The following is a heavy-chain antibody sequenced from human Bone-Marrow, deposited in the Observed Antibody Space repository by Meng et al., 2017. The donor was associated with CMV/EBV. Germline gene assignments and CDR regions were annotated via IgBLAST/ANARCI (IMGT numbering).Heavy chain of an antibody. J-gene: IGHJ4*02. CDR2: ISSSSSYI. Sequence: GESLKISCAASGFTFSSYSMNWVRQAPGKGLEWVSSISSSSSYIYSADSVKGRFTISRDNAKNSLYLQMNSLRAEDTAVYYCARGMVGVPAAIYPTLDYWGQGTLVTVYS. CDR1: GFTFSSYS. CDR3: ARGMVGVPAAIYPTLDY. V-gene: IGHV3-21*01. D-gene: IGHD2-2*01.